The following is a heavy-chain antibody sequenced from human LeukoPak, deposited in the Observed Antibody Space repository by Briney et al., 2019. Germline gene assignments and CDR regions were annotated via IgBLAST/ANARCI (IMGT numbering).Heavy chain of an antibody. J-gene: IGHJ5*02. CDR1: GGTFSSYA. Sequence: GASVSVSCKASGGTFSSYAISWVRQAPGQGLEWMGGIIPIFGTANYAQKFQGRVTITADESTSTAYMELSSLRSEDTAVYYCARDEAATGSKGGYWFDPWGQGTLVTVSS. CDR3: ARDEAATGSKGGYWFDP. V-gene: IGHV1-69*13. D-gene: IGHD6-13*01. CDR2: IIPIFGTA.